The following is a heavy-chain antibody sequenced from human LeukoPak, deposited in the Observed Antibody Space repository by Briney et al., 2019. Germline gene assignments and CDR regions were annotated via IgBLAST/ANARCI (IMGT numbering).Heavy chain of an antibody. CDR3: AKSPCSGGSCSSVAYYDYGMDV. CDR2: ISYDGSNR. J-gene: IGHJ6*02. CDR1: GFTFSSYG. Sequence: GGSLRLSCAGSGFTFSSYGVHWVRQAPGKGLEWVAVISYDGSNRYYADSVKGRFTISRDNSKNTLYLQMNSLRVEDTAVYYGAKSPCSGGSCSSVAYYDYGMDVWGQGTTVTVSS. D-gene: IGHD2-15*01. V-gene: IGHV3-30*18.